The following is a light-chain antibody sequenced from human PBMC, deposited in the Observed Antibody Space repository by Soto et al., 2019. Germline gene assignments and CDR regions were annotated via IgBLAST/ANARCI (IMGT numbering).Light chain of an antibody. CDR2: GAS. J-gene: IGKJ1*01. Sequence: EIVLTQSPDPLSLSPEERATRSCRASQSFTSNYLAWYQQKPGQAPRLLIYGASTRATGIPDRFSGSGSGTDFTLTISRLEPEDFAVYYCHQYGSSPRTFGQGTKVDIK. CDR1: QSFTSNY. CDR3: HQYGSSPRT. V-gene: IGKV3-20*01.